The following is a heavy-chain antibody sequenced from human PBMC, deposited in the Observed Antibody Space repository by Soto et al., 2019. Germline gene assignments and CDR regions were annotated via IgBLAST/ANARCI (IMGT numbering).Heavy chain of an antibody. D-gene: IGHD2-15*01. CDR3: AREMAALNYFDY. J-gene: IGHJ4*02. Sequence: EVQLVESGGGLVQPGGSLRLSCAASGFTFSSYSMNWVRQAPGKGLEWVSYISSSSSTIYYADSVKGRFTISRDNAKNSLYRQMNCMRAEDTAAYYCAREMAALNYFDYGGQGTLVTVSS. CDR1: GFTFSSYS. V-gene: IGHV3-48*01. CDR2: ISSSSSTI.